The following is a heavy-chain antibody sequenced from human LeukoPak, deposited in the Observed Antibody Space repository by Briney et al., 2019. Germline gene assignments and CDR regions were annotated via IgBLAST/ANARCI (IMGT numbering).Heavy chain of an antibody. V-gene: IGHV3-7*01. CDR3: ARDPYDFWSGYHTYFDY. D-gene: IGHD3-3*01. CDR1: GFTFSSYW. CDR2: IKQDGSEK. Sequence: GGPLRLSCAASGFTFSSYWMSWVRQAPGKGLEWVANIKQDGSEKYYVDSVKGRFTISRDNAKNSLYLQMNSLRAEDTAVYYCARDPYDFWSGYHTYFDYWGQGTLVTVSS. J-gene: IGHJ4*02.